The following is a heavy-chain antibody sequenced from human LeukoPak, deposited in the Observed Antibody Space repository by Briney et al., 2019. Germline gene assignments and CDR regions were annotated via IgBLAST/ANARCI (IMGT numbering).Heavy chain of an antibody. Sequence: KSSQTLSLTCTVSGGSISSGGYYWSWIRQHPGKGLEWIGYIYYSGSTYYNPSLKSRVTISVDTSKNQFSLKLSSVTAAGTAVYYCARTTEYYYDSSGYYSDWFDPWGQGTLVTVSS. J-gene: IGHJ5*02. CDR1: GGSISSGGYY. D-gene: IGHD3-22*01. CDR3: ARTTEYYYDSSGYYSDWFDP. V-gene: IGHV4-31*03. CDR2: IYYSGST.